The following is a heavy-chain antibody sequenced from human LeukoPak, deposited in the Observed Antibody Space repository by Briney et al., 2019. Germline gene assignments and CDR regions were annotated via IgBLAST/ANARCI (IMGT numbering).Heavy chain of an antibody. CDR2: ISYGGSNK. Sequence: GGCLRLSCAASGFTFSSYGMHWVRQAPGKGLEWVAVISYGGSNKYYADSVKGRFTISRDNSKNTLYLQMNSLRAEDTAVYYCAREPPVWRESLPSRHFDYWGQGTLVTVSS. D-gene: IGHD1-26*01. CDR1: GFTFSSYG. V-gene: IGHV3-30*03. J-gene: IGHJ4*02. CDR3: AREPPVWRESLPSRHFDY.